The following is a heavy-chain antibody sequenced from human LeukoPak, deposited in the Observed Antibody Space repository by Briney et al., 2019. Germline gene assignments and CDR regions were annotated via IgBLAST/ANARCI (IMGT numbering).Heavy chain of an antibody. D-gene: IGHD2-2*01. CDR1: GFTFSNHA. J-gene: IGHJ4*02. V-gene: IGHV3-11*03. CDR2: ISGSSTHT. Sequence: GGSLRLSCAASGFTFSNHAMSWVRQSPGKGLEWVSYISGSSTHTNYADSVKGRFTISRDNAKKSLYLQMNSLRAEDTAVYYCAAPGLLGYCSSAICAPPGYWGQGTLVTVSS. CDR3: AAPGLLGYCSSAICAPPGY.